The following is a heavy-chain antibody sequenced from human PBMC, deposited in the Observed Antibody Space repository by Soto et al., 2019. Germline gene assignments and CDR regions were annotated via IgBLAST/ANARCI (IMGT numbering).Heavy chain of an antibody. V-gene: IGHV4-59*12. J-gene: IGHJ6*02. CDR1: GGSISSYY. D-gene: IGHD6-19*01. Sequence: SETLSLTCTFSGGSISSYYWSWIRQPPGKGLEWIGYIYYSGSTNYNPSLKSRVTISVDTSKNQFSLKLSSVTAADTAVYYCARDFTDSSGPTLGMGVWGQGTTVTVSS. CDR2: IYYSGST. CDR3: ARDFTDSSGPTLGMGV.